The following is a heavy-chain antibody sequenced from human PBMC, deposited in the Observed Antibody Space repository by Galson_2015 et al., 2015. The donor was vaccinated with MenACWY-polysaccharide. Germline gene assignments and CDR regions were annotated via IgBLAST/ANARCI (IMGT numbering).Heavy chain of an antibody. V-gene: IGHV3-23*01. J-gene: IGHJ5*02. CDR2: IRSSGTNT. CDR3: AKDSTDFGGVAGRFDH. D-gene: IGHD3-3*01. CDR1: GFTFTSYA. Sequence: SLRLSCAASGFTFTSYAMSWVRQAPGKRLEWVSAIRSSGTNTYYADSVKGRFTISRDNSKNTLYLQMNSLRAEDTAVYYCAKDSTDFGGVAGRFDHWGQGPLVTVSS.